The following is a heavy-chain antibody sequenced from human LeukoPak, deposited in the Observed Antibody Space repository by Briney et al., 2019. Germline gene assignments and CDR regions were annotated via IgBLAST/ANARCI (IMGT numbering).Heavy chain of an antibody. V-gene: IGHV1-18*01. CDR1: GYTFTSYG. D-gene: IGHD4-17*01. CDR2: ISAYNGNT. Sequence: ASVKVSCKASGYTFTSYGISWVRQAPGQGLEWMGWISAYNGNTNYAQKLQGRVTMTTDTSTSTAYMELRSLRSDDTAVYYCARGHYGDYYGLGWFDPWGQGTLVTASS. J-gene: IGHJ5*02. CDR3: ARGHYGDYYGLGWFDP.